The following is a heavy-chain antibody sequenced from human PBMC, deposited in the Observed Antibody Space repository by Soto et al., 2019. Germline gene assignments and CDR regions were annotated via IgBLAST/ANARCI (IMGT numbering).Heavy chain of an antibody. Sequence: EVQLLQSGGGLVQPGGSLGLSCGASGFTFISYAMSWVRHVPGKGLEWISSISGSGANTWYAGSVQGRFIISRDNSKSTVSLHMSSLRVEDTAIYYCARDRATFDSWGQGPLVTVSS. V-gene: IGHV3-23*01. J-gene: IGHJ4*02. CDR1: GFTFISYA. D-gene: IGHD1-26*01. CDR3: ARDRATFDS. CDR2: ISGSGANT.